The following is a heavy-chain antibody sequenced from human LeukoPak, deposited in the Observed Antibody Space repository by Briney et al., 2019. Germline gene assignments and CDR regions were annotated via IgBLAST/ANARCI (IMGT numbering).Heavy chain of an antibody. Sequence: GASVKVSCKASGYIFTKYFVHWVRQAPGQRPEWMGWIKAGNGDTKYSQNFQDRLTITRDTSASTVYMELSSLRSEDTAVYYCARDPYGDSVQGWFDPWGQGTLVTVSS. D-gene: IGHD4-17*01. V-gene: IGHV1-3*01. CDR3: ARDPYGDSVQGWFDP. J-gene: IGHJ5*02. CDR1: GYIFTKYF. CDR2: IKAGNGDT.